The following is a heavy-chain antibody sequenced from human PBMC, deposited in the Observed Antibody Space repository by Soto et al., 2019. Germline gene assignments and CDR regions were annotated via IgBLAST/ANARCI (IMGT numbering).Heavy chain of an antibody. CDR1: GGSFSGYY. Sequence: PSETLSLTSAVYGGSFSGYYWSWIRQPPGKGLEWIGEINHSGSTNYNPSLKSRVTISVDTSKNQFSLKLSSATAADTAVYYCARGFRRQWLVLRYWGQGTLVTVSS. J-gene: IGHJ4*02. CDR3: ARGFRRQWLVLRY. D-gene: IGHD6-19*01. CDR2: INHSGST. V-gene: IGHV4-34*01.